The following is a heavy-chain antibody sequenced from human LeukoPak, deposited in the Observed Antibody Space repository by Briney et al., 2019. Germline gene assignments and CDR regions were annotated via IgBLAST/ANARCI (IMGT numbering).Heavy chain of an antibody. CDR2: ISSSRSYT. V-gene: IGHV3-21*04. CDR3: AKDRTVTTRGVDY. D-gene: IGHD4-17*01. J-gene: IGHJ4*02. CDR1: GFTFSTYS. Sequence: GGSLRLSCAASGFTFSTYSMNWVRQAPGKGLEWVSSISSSRSYTYYADSVKGRFTISRDNSKNTLYLQMNSLRVEDTAVYYCAKDRTVTTRGVDYWGQGTLVTVSS.